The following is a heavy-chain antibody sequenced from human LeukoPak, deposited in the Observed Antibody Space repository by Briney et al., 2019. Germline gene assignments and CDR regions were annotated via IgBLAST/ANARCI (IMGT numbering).Heavy chain of an antibody. D-gene: IGHD6-19*01. CDR3: ASVLSGIAVAGSFDP. CDR2: IIPILGIA. Sequence: SVKVSCKASGGTFSSYAISWVRQAPGQGREWMGSIIPILGIANYAQKFQGRVTITADKSTSTAYMELSSLRSEDTAVYYCASVLSGIAVAGSFDPWGQGTLVTVSS. V-gene: IGHV1-69*04. J-gene: IGHJ5*02. CDR1: GGTFSSYA.